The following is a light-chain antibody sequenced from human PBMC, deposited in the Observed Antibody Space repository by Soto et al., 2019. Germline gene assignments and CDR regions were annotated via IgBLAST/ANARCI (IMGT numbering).Light chain of an antibody. Sequence: DVVMTQSPLSLPVSLGQPASISCRSNQGLVHGDGNTYLHWFQQRPGQSPRRLIYDVSNRDSGVPDRFRGSGSGTEFTLKISRVEAEDVGVYFCMQGTHWPKTFGQGTKVEIK. J-gene: IGKJ1*01. CDR2: DVS. CDR3: MQGTHWPKT. CDR1: QGLVHGDGNTY. V-gene: IGKV2-30*02.